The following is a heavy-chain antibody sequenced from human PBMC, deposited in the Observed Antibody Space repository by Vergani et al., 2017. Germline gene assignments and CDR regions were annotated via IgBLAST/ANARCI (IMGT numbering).Heavy chain of an antibody. CDR1: GASISSSH. Sequence: VQLQESGPGLVKPPGTLSLTCAVSGASISSSHWWGWVRQAPGKGLEWVSTLSASDRRTHYADSVKGRFTISRDISKNTLFLHMNSLRAEDTAVYYCARAVGDVWGSYRSPRHYYGMDVWGQGTTVTVSS. J-gene: IGHJ6*02. CDR2: LSASDRRT. CDR3: ARAVGDVWGSYRSPRHYYGMDV. V-gene: IGHV3-23*01. D-gene: IGHD3-16*02.